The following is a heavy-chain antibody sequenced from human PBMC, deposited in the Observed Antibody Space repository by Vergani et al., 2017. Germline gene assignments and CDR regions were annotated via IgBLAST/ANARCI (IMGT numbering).Heavy chain of an antibody. CDR1: GGSISSGDYY. CDR2: IYYSGST. V-gene: IGHV4-30-4*01. J-gene: IGHJ3*02. Sequence: QVQLQESGPGLVKPSQTLSLTCTVSGGSISSGDYYWSWIRQPPGKGLEWIGYIYYSGSTYYNPSLKRRVTISVDTSKNQFSLKLSSVTAADTAVYYCARGFGVVGGVNACDMWGQGTMVTVSS. CDR3: ARGFGVVGGVNACDM. D-gene: IGHD3-10*01.